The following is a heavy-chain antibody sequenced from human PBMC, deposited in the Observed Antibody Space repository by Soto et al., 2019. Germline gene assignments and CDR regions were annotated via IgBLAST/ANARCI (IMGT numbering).Heavy chain of an antibody. D-gene: IGHD6-6*01. CDR2: ITYDGSNK. J-gene: IGHJ4*02. Sequence: LRLSCAASGFTFSSSWIHWVRQAPGKGLEWVAVITYDGSNKYYADSVKGRFTISRDNSKNTLYLQMNSLRAEDTAVYYCARTLFEYSSSLVDYWGQGTLVTVSS. V-gene: IGHV3-30*03. CDR1: GFTFSSSW. CDR3: ARTLFEYSSSLVDY.